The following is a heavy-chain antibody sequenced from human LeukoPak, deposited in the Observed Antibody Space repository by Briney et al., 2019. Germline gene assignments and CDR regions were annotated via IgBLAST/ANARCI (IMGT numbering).Heavy chain of an antibody. CDR3: ARESIPLDY. V-gene: IGHV3-48*02. Sequence: QSGGSLRLSCAASGFTFRSYSMNWVRQAPGKGLERISYISSTGSTIYYADSVKGRFTISRDNAKNSLYLQMNSLRDEDTAVYYCARESIPLDYWGQGILVTVSS. D-gene: IGHD2-21*01. J-gene: IGHJ4*02. CDR2: ISSTGSTI. CDR1: GFTFRSYS.